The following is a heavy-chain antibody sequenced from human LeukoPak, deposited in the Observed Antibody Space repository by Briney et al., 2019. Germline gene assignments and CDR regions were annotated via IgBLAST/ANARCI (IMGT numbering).Heavy chain of an antibody. V-gene: IGHV3-23*01. CDR3: AKDLIGYWRPIDS. CDR2: ISGGGDIT. Sequence: GGSLRLSCAASGFTFNNYATSWVRQAPGKGLEWVSSISGGGDITYYADSVKGRFTISRDNSKNTLSLQMISLRAEDTAIYYCAKDLIGYWRPIDSWGQGTLVTVSS. CDR1: GFTFNNYA. D-gene: IGHD3-22*01. J-gene: IGHJ4*02.